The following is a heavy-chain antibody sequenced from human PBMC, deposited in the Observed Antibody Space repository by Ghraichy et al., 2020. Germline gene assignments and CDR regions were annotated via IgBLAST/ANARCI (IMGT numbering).Heavy chain of an antibody. CDR2: SYYSGST. CDR3: ARVDSSGYRTLDAFDI. V-gene: IGHV4-59*01. J-gene: IGHJ3*02. D-gene: IGHD3-22*01. Sequence: SETLSLTCTVSGGSISSYYWSWIWQPPGKGLEWIGYSYYSGSTNYNPSLKSRVTISVDTSKNQFSLKLSSVTAADTAVYYCARVDSSGYRTLDAFDIWGQGTMVTVSS. CDR1: GGSISSYY.